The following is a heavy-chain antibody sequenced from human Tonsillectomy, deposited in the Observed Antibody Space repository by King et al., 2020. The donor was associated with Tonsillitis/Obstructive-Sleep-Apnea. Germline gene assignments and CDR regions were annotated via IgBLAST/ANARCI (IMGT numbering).Heavy chain of an antibody. J-gene: IGHJ6*02. Sequence: EVQLVESGGGLVQPGGSLRLSCVTSGFTFSSYEMNWVRQAQGKGLEWVSYISRSDNTIHDAAPVKGRFTISRENAKNSVFLKVNTLRVEDTAVYDCARRVPYYGMEVWGPGTTVTVSS. CDR3: ARRVPYYGMEV. CDR2: ISRSDNTI. CDR1: GFTFSSYE. D-gene: IGHD4/OR15-4a*01. V-gene: IGHV3-48*03.